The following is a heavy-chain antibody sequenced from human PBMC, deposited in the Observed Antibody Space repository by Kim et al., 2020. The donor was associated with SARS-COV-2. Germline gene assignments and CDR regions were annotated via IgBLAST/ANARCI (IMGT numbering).Heavy chain of an antibody. Sequence: SATLSLTCTVSGGSISSSFNYWGWIRQPPGKGLEWNGSVYHSGSTYDSPSLKSRVTVSVDTSKNEFYLKVTSVTAADMAVYFCARLPHDSSGSVDSWGPGILVTVSS. J-gene: IGHJ4*02. CDR2: VYHSGST. D-gene: IGHD3-22*01. CDR3: ARLPHDSSGSVDS. V-gene: IGHV4-39*01. CDR1: GGSISSSFNY.